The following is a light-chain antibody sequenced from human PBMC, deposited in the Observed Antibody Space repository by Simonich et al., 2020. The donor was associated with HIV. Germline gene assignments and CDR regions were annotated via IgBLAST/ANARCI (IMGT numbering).Light chain of an antibody. CDR3: QSADSSGTYWV. CDR1: ALPKQY. V-gene: IGLV3-25*03. CDR2: RDS. J-gene: IGLJ3*02. Sequence: SYELTQPPSVSVSPGQTARITFAGEALPKQYAHCYQQKPSQAPVLVIYRDSERPSEIPERFSGSSSGTTVTLTISGVQAEDEADYYCQSADSSGTYWVFGGGTKLTVL.